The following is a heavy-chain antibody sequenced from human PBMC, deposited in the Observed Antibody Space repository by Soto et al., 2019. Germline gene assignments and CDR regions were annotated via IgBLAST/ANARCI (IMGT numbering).Heavy chain of an antibody. D-gene: IGHD3-22*01. CDR3: AHGDYYDSSAGFDY. J-gene: IGHJ4*02. V-gene: IGHV2-5*01. Sequence: QITLKESGPTLVKPTQTLTLTCTFSGFSLSTSGVGVGWIRQPPGKALEWLALIYWNDDKRYSPSLKSRLTITKDTSKNHVVLTMTNMDPVDTAPYYCAHGDYYDSSAGFDYWGQGTLVTVSS. CDR2: IYWNDDK. CDR1: GFSLSTSGVG.